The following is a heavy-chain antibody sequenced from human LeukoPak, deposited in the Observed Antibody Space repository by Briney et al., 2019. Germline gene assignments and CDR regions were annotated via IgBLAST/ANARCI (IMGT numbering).Heavy chain of an antibody. CDR1: GFTFSSYA. Sequence: PGGSLRLSCAASGFTFSSYAMSWVRQAPGKGLEWVSAISGSGGSTYYADSVKGRFTISRDNSKNTLYLQMNSLRAEDTAVYYCAKDVRAYYYDSRAFDIWGQGTMVTVSS. D-gene: IGHD3-22*01. V-gene: IGHV3-23*01. CDR2: ISGSGGST. CDR3: AKDVRAYYYDSRAFDI. J-gene: IGHJ3*02.